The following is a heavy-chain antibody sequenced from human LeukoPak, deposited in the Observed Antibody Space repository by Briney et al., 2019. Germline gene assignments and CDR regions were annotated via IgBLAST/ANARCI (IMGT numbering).Heavy chain of an antibody. CDR3: ARMYYVRGVVFYYFDY. J-gene: IGHJ4*02. CDR2: INTDGSRT. CDR1: GFTFSNFW. D-gene: IGHD3-10*01. V-gene: IGHV3-74*01. Sequence: PGGSLRLSCAASGFTFSNFWMHWVRQAPEMGLVWVSRINTDGSRTNSVKGRFTISRDNAKNTLYLQMNSLRAEDTAVYYCARMYYVRGVVFYYFDYWAREPWSPSPQ.